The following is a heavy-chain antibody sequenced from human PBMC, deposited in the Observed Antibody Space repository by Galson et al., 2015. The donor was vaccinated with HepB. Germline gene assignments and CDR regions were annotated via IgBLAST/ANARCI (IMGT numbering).Heavy chain of an antibody. CDR1: GDSVSSNSAA. V-gene: IGHV6-1*01. D-gene: IGHD5-12*01. CDR3: ARLLDHSGYGLYNWFDP. J-gene: IGHJ5*02. Sequence: AISGDSVSSNSAAWNWIRQSPSRGLEWLGRTYYRSKWYNDYAISVKSRITINPDTSKNQFSLQLNSVTPEDTAVYYCARLLDHSGYGLYNWFDPWGQGTLVTVSS. CDR2: TYYRSKWYN.